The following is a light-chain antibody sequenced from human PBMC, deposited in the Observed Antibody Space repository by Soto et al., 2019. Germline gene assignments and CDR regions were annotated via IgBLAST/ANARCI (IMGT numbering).Light chain of an antibody. V-gene: IGKV3-15*01. J-gene: IGKJ2*01. CDR3: QQYNNWPPGYT. CDR2: GAS. Sequence: ETVMTQSPVTLSVSPGERATLSCRASQSISSNLAWYQHKPGQAPRLLIYGASTRATGIPDRFRGSGSGTGFSLTISSRQSEDFAVYYGQQYNNWPPGYTFGRGTKLEFK. CDR1: QSISSN.